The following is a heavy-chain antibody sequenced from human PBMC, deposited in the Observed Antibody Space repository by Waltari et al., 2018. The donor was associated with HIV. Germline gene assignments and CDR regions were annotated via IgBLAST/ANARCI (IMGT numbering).Heavy chain of an antibody. Sequence: QVQLQQWGTALLKPSETLALTCAVYGGSFNGYYWSWFRQPPGKGLEWIGQIDHSGTSHYNPTLKDRLTMSVDTSKNQFSLKLTSAIAADTAVFYCARGVFSLIVAGTNFDYWGQGFLVTVSS. CDR1: GGSFNGYY. CDR2: IDHSGTS. V-gene: IGHV4-34*01. D-gene: IGHD5-12*01. CDR3: ARGVFSLIVAGTNFDY. J-gene: IGHJ4*02.